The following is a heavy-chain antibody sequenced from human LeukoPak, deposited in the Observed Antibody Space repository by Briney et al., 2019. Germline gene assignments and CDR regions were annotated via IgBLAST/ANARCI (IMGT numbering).Heavy chain of an antibody. Sequence: GCPVKASCKASGGTFSSYAISWVRQSPGQGLEWMGGIIPIFGTANYAQKFQGRVTITADESTSTGYMELSSLRSEDTAVYYCARSEGSVLYCSGGSCYPVYSDYWGQGTLVTVSS. CDR3: ARSEGSVLYCSGGSCYPVYSDY. V-gene: IGHV1-69*01. CDR1: GGTFSSYA. CDR2: IIPIFGTA. J-gene: IGHJ4*02. D-gene: IGHD2-15*01.